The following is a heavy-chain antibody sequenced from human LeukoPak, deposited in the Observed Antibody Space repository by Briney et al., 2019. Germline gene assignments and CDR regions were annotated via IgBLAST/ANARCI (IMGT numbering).Heavy chain of an antibody. D-gene: IGHD2-15*01. Sequence: GESLKISCKGSGYSINNYWIGWVRQMPGKGLEWMGIIYPADSDIRYSPSFQGQVTISADKSISTAYLQWSSLKASYTAMYYCARQEYCSGGSCYTWFDPWGQGTLVTVSS. CDR2: IYPADSDI. V-gene: IGHV5-51*01. CDR3: ARQEYCSGGSCYTWFDP. CDR1: GYSINNYW. J-gene: IGHJ5*02.